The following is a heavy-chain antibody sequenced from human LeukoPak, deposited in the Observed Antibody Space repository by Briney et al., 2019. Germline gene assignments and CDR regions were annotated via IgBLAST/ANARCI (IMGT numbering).Heavy chain of an antibody. V-gene: IGHV3-23*01. CDR1: GFTFSSYA. CDR3: AKDILQWTFDS. Sequence: GGSLRLSCAASGFTFSSYAMSWVRQAPGKGLEWVSGIGSDFNTHYAESVKGRFTISRDNSKNMLYLQMGSLGVEDTAAYYCAKDILQWTFDSWGRGILVTVSS. CDR2: IGSDFNT. D-gene: IGHD6-19*01. J-gene: IGHJ4*02.